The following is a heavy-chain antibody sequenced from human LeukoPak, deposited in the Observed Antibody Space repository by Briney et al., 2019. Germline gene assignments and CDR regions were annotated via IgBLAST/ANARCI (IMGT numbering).Heavy chain of an antibody. CDR3: ARDGSLWFGETGVVNNWFDP. J-gene: IGHJ5*02. D-gene: IGHD3-10*01. CDR2: ISAYNGNT. CDR1: GYTFTSYG. V-gene: IGHV1-18*01. Sequence: WASVKVSCKASGYTFTSYGISWVRQAPGQGLEWMGWISAYNGNTNYAQKLQGRVTMTTDTSTSTAYMELRSLRSDDTAVYYSARDGSLWFGETGVVNNWFDPWGQGTLVTVSS.